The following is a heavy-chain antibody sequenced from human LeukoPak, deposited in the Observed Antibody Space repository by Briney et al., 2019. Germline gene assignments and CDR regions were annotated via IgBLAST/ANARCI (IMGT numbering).Heavy chain of an antibody. CDR3: ARRGVIDYYYYGMDV. V-gene: IGHV4-59*01. J-gene: IGHJ6*02. CDR2: IYYSGST. D-gene: IGHD3-10*01. CDR1: GSSISSYY. Sequence: SETLSLTCTVSGSSISSYYWSWIRQPPGKGLEWIGYIYYSGSTNYNPSLKSRVTILVDTSKNQFSLKLSSVTAADTAVYYCARRGVIDYYYYGMDVWGQGTTVTVSS.